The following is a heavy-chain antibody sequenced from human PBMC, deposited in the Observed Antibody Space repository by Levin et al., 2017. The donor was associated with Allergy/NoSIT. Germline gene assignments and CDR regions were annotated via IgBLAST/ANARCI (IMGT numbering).Heavy chain of an antibody. CDR1: GVTFSSYW. V-gene: IGHV3-74*03. Sequence: GGSLRLSCAASGVTFSSYWMHWVRQTPGKGLVWVSRINRDGTTTAYADSVKGRFTISRDNAKNTLYLQMNSLRAEDTAVYFCAREMAVAGTSWDYWGQGTLVTVSS. CDR2: INRDGTTT. J-gene: IGHJ4*02. D-gene: IGHD6-19*01. CDR3: AREMAVAGTSWDY.